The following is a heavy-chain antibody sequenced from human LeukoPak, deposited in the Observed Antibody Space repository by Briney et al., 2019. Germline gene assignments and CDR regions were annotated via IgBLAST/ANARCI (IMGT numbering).Heavy chain of an antibody. D-gene: IGHD3-3*01. Sequence: PSETLSLTCTVSRGSISSSNYYWGWIRQPPGKGLEWIGGMYNSGSTHYNPSLKSRVIISADTSKNQFSLRLSSVTAADTAVYYCASRYTIFGVATFDYWGQGTLVTVSS. CDR1: RGSISSSNYY. CDR3: ASRYTIFGVATFDY. CDR2: MYNSGST. V-gene: IGHV4-39*01. J-gene: IGHJ4*02.